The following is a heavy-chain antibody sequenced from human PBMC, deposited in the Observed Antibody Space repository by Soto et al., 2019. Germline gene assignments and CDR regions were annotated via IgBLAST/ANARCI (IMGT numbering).Heavy chain of an antibody. D-gene: IGHD2-15*01. CDR3: ARGGPQVVHNWVDP. J-gene: IGHJ5*02. CDR1: GYTFTGYW. Sequence: PGESLKISCKGSGYTFTGYWINWVRQMPGKGLEWMGRIDPTDSYTNYNPSFQGHVTISADKSLSTAYLQWDSLRASDTATYYCARGGPQVVHNWVDPWGQGTLVTVSS. V-gene: IGHV5-10-1*01. CDR2: IDPTDSYT.